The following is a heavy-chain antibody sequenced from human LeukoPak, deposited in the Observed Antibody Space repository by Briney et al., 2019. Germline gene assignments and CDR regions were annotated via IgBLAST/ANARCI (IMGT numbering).Heavy chain of an antibody. CDR1: GGSISSYY. CDR3: ARVDGGLFDY. CDR2: IYYSGST. V-gene: IGHV4-59*12. D-gene: IGHD4-23*01. J-gene: IGHJ4*02. Sequence: SETLSLTCTVSGGSISSYYWSWIRQPPGKGLEWIGYIYYSGSTNYNPSLKSRVTISVDTSKNQFSLRLSSVTAADTAVYYCARVDGGLFDYWGQGTLVTVSS.